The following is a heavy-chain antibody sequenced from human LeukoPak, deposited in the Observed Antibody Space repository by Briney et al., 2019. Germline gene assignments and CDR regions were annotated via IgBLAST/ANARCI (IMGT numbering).Heavy chain of an antibody. V-gene: IGHV4-59*01. CDR3: ARYDYGDCWFDP. D-gene: IGHD4-17*01. CDR1: GGSMNNYY. J-gene: IGHJ5*02. Sequence: SEALSLTCTVSGGSMNNYYWSWIRQAPGKGLEWIGYISDSGSTNYNPSLRSRVTISVDTSKNQFSLKLSSVTAADTALYYCARYDYGDCWFDPWGQGTLVTVSS. CDR2: ISDSGST.